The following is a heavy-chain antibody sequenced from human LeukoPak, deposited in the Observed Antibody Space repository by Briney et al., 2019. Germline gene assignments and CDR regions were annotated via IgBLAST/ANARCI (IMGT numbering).Heavy chain of an antibody. V-gene: IGHV3-23*01. D-gene: IGHD3-10*01. Sequence: PGGSLRLSCAASGFTFSSYAMSWVRQAPGKGLEWVSAISGSGGSTYYADSVKGRFTISRDNSKNTLDLQMNSLRAEDTAVYYCAKTPTYYYGSGSYDAFDIWGQGTMVTVS. CDR2: ISGSGGST. J-gene: IGHJ3*02. CDR1: GFTFSSYA. CDR3: AKTPTYYYGSGSYDAFDI.